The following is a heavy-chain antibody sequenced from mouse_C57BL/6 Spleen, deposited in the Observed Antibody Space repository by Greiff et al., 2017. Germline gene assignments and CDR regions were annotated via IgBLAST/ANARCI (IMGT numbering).Heavy chain of an antibody. D-gene: IGHD2-5*01. CDR1: GFTFSSYA. V-gene: IGHV5-4*03. CDR2: ISDGGSYT. CDR3: ARGPTIVTPLDY. J-gene: IGHJ2*01. Sequence: EVKLMESGGGLVKPGGSLKLSCAASGFTFSSYAMSWVRQTPEKRLEWVATISDGGSYTYYPDNVKGRFTISRDNAKNNLYLQMSHLKSEDTAMYYCARGPTIVTPLDYWGQGTTLTVSS.